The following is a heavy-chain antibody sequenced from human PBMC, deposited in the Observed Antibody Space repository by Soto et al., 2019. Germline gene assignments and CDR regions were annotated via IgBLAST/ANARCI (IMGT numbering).Heavy chain of an antibody. D-gene: IGHD2-2*01. CDR1: VLTVSSNY. J-gene: IGHJ6*02. CDR3: ARDSSLHQPLFYGMDV. CDR2: MYSGGST. V-gene: IGHV3-66*01. Sequence: ESGGGLVQPGGSLRLSCAASVLTVSSNYMSWVRQAPGKGLEWVSVMYSGGSTYYADSVKGRFIISRDNYKNTLYLQMDSLRVEDTAVYYCARDSSLHQPLFYGMDVWGQGTTVTVSS.